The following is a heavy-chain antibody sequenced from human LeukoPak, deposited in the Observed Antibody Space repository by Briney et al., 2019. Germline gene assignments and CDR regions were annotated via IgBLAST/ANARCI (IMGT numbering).Heavy chain of an antibody. J-gene: IGHJ4*02. Sequence: GGSLRLSCAASGFPLDDYGMHWVRQAPGKGLEWVSGISWHSGSIGYADSVRGRFTISRDNAKNSLYLQMNSLRAEDTALYYCAKAYYYDVSGQPDYWGQGTLVTVSS. V-gene: IGHV3-9*01. CDR1: GFPLDDYG. D-gene: IGHD3-22*01. CDR2: ISWHSGSI. CDR3: AKAYYYDVSGQPDY.